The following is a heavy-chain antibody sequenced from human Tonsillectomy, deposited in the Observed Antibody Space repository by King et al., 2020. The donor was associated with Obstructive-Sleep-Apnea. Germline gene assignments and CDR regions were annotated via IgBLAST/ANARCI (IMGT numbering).Heavy chain of an antibody. D-gene: IGHD1-1*01. V-gene: IGHV3-7*01. Sequence: QLVESGGGLVQPGGALRLSCTVSGVSVCNYWMTWVRQAPGEGLEWVANIKKDGSERYYGDAVKGRFTLSRENAKNSLYLQMNSLRGEDTAVYFCALITGSDYWGQGTMVTVSS. J-gene: IGHJ4*02. CDR3: ALITGSDY. CDR2: IKKDGSER. CDR1: GVSVCNYW.